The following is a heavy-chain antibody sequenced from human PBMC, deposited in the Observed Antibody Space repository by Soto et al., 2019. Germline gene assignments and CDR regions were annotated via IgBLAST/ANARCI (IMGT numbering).Heavy chain of an antibody. CDR3: ARAGSNYFASGSYVPYYMDV. Sequence: EVQVVESGGGLVQPGGSLRLSCEASGFTFSSYWMTWVRQAPGKGLEWVANIKQDGSEKYYVDSVKGRFTISRDNAKNSLYLQMNSLRAEDTAVYSCARAGSNYFASGSYVPYYMDVWGKGTTVTVSS. CDR1: GFTFSSYW. J-gene: IGHJ6*03. V-gene: IGHV3-7*01. CDR2: IKQDGSEK. D-gene: IGHD3-10*01.